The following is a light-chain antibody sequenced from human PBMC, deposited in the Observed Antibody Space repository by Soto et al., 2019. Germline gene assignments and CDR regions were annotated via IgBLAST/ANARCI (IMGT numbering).Light chain of an antibody. CDR2: GNN. CDR3: QSYDSRLSGWV. Sequence: QAVVTQPPSVSGAPGQRVTISCTGSSSNIGAGYDVHWYQQLPGTAPKLLIYGNNNRPSGVPDRFSGSKSGTSASLAITGLQAEDEADYYCQSYDSRLSGWVFGGGTQLTVL. J-gene: IGLJ3*02. CDR1: SSNIGAGYD. V-gene: IGLV1-40*01.